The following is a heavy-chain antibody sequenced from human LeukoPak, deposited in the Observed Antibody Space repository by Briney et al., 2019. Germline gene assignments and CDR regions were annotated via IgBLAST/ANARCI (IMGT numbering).Heavy chain of an antibody. J-gene: IGHJ6*01. D-gene: IGHD6-19*01. CDR3: ARAGWPVTSTYYYYGMDG. V-gene: IGHV4-59*01. Sequence: KPSETLSLTCTVSGGSISSYYWSWIRQPPGKGLEWIGYIYYSGSTNYNPSLKSRVTISVDTSKNQFSLKLSSVTAADTAVYYCARAGWPVTSTYYYYGMDGWGQVTTVTVYS. CDR2: IYYSGST. CDR1: GGSISSYY.